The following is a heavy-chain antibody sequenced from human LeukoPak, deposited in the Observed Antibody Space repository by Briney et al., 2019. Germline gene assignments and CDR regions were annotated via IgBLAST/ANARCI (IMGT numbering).Heavy chain of an antibody. D-gene: IGHD3-10*02. CDR2: INSDGSST. Sequence: GGSLRLSCAASGFTFSRYWMHWVRQAPGKGLVWVSRINSDGSSTTYADSVKGRFTISRDNAKNSLYLQMNSLRAEDTAVYYCAELGITMIGGVWGKGTTVTISS. CDR1: GFTFSRYW. V-gene: IGHV3-74*01. CDR3: AELGITMIGGV. J-gene: IGHJ6*04.